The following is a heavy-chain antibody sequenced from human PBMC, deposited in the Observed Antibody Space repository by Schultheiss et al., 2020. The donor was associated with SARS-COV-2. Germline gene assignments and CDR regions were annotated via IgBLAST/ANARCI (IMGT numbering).Heavy chain of an antibody. Sequence: SQTLSLTCTVSGGSISSGSYYWGWIRRPPGKGLEWIGEINHSGSTNYNPSLKSRVTMSVDRSKNQFSLKLSSVTAADTAVYYCARGSPTESYYYDSSGVHAFDIWGQGTMVTVSS. V-gene: IGHV4-39*07. CDR3: ARGSPTESYYYDSSGVHAFDI. J-gene: IGHJ3*02. CDR2: INHSGST. D-gene: IGHD3-22*01. CDR1: GGSISSGSYY.